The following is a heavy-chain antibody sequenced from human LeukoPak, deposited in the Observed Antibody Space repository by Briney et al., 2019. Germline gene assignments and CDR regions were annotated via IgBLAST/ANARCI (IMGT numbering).Heavy chain of an antibody. V-gene: IGHV3-74*01. CDR2: INSDGSST. J-gene: IGHJ4*02. Sequence: GGSLRLSCAASGFTFSNYWMHWVRQAPGKGLGWVSRINSDGSSTTSADSVKGRFTISRDDAKNTLYLQMNSLRAEDTAVYYCAKGGATVIDYWGQGTLVTVSS. CDR3: AKGGATVIDY. D-gene: IGHD4-17*01. CDR1: GFTFSNYW.